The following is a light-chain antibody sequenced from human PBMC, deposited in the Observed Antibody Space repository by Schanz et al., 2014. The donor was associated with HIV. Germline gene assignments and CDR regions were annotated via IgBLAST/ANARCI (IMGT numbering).Light chain of an antibody. Sequence: QSALTQPASVSGSPGQSITISCTGTSSDIGTYSVVSWYQQQPGKAPKLMIYDVSNRPSGVSNRFSGSKSGNTASLTISGLQAEDEADYYCCSYTTTSTYVFGAGTKLTVL. CDR1: SSDIGTYSV. CDR3: CSYTTTSTYV. V-gene: IGLV2-14*02. J-gene: IGLJ1*01. CDR2: DVS.